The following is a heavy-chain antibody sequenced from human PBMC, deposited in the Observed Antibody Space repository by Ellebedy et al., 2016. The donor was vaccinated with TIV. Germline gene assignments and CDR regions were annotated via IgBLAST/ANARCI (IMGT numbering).Heavy chain of an antibody. V-gene: IGHV3-7*04. CDR1: GFTFTTFW. CDR3: ARENWYNDY. CDR2: INQDGSEK. Sequence: PGGSLRLSCAASGFTFTTFWMSWVRQAPGKGLEWVGNINQDGSEKCYGDSVKGRFTISRDNAKNSVYLQMNSLRAEDTDVYYCARENWYNDYWGQGTLVTVSS. J-gene: IGHJ4*02. D-gene: IGHD1/OR15-1a*01.